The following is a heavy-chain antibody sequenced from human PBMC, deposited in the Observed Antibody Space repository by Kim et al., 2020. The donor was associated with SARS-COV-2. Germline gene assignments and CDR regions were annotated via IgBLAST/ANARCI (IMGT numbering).Heavy chain of an antibody. CDR2: GSNT. D-gene: IGHD3-10*01. CDR3: ANGVRVDY. V-gene: IGHV3-30*02. J-gene: IGHJ4*02. Sequence: GSNTTYAAHEKGRLTICRDKAKNTLYLQMNSLRAEDTAVYYCANGVRVDYWGQGTLVTVSS.